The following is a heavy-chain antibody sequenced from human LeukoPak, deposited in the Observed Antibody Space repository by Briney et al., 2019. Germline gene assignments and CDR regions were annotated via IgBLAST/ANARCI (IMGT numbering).Heavy chain of an antibody. V-gene: IGHV3-15*01. CDR1: GFTFSNAR. Sequence: PGGSLRLSCAASGFTFSNARMNWVRQAPGKGLERVGRIKSKPDGGTTDYAAPVKGRFTISRDDSKHTLYLQVNSLKTEDTAVYYCTTGNWGSFSYWGQGTLVTVSS. J-gene: IGHJ4*02. D-gene: IGHD7-27*01. CDR2: IKSKPDGGTT. CDR3: TTGNWGSFSY.